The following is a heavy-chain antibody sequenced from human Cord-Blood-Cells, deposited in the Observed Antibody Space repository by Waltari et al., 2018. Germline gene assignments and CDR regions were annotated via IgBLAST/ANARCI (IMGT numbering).Heavy chain of an antibody. CDR3: ARQGSSWYYYYYGMDV. CDR1: GGSLSSSSYY. CDR2: IYYSGST. V-gene: IGHV4-39*01. D-gene: IGHD6-13*01. J-gene: IGHJ6*02. Sequence: QLQLQESGPGLVKPSETMSLTCTVSGGSLSSSSYYWGWIREPPGKGLEWTGSIYYSGSTYYNPSLMSRVTISVDTSKNQFSLKLISVTAADTAVYYCARQGSSWYYYYYGMDVWGQGTTVTVSS.